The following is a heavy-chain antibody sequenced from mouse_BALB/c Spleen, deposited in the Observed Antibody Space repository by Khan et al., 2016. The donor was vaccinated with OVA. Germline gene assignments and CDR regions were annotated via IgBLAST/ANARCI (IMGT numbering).Heavy chain of an antibody. J-gene: IGHJ1*01. CDR2: MSSGSSTI. CDR3: ARSGGNFHWYFDV. D-gene: IGHD2-1*01. Sequence: EVQLVESGGGLVQPGGSRKLSCAASGFTFSSFGMHWVRQAPKPGLEWVAYMSSGSSTIYYVDTVKGRFTISRDNPKNTLFLQMTSLRSEDTAMYYCARSGGNFHWYFDVWGAGTSVTVSS. V-gene: IGHV5-17*02. CDR1: GFTFSSFG.